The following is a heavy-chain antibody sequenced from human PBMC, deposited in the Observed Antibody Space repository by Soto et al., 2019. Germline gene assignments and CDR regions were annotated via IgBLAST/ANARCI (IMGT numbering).Heavy chain of an antibody. Sequence: SETLSLTCTVSGGSISTYYWSWIRQPPGKGLEWIGEIYHSGSTNYNPSLKSRVTISVDKSKNQFSLKLSSVTAADTAVYYCAAGIEQLWFGELGYYYYYYMDVWGKGTTVTVSS. V-gene: IGHV4-59*12. CDR1: GGSISTYY. J-gene: IGHJ6*03. CDR2: IYHSGST. D-gene: IGHD3-10*01. CDR3: AAGIEQLWFGELGYYYYYYMDV.